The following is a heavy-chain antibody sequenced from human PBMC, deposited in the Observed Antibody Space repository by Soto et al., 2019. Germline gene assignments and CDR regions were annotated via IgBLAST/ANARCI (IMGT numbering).Heavy chain of an antibody. V-gene: IGHV4-31*03. CDR1: GGSISSGGYY. CDR2: IYYSGST. D-gene: IGHD3-22*01. CDR3: ARVSMIVVVEIDY. Sequence: QVQLQESGPGLVKPSQTLSLTCTVSGGSISSGGYYWSWIRQHPGKGLEWIGYIYYSGSTYYNPSLKRRVTISVDTSKNQFSLKLSCVTAADTAVYYCARVSMIVVVEIDYWGQGTLVTVSS. J-gene: IGHJ4*02.